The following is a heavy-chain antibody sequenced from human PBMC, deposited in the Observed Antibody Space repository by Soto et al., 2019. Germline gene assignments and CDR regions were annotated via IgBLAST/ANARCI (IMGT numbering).Heavy chain of an antibody. V-gene: IGHV4-39*01. CDR3: AEHRWEGWWGGTTGYSYGNGYFDY. Sequence: KTSVTRSRTGTVSFGSISSSSNYCDWIGQPPGKGLEWIASIYYSGSTYYNPSLKSRVTISVDTSKNQFSLKLSSVTAADTAVYYCAEHRWEGWWGGTTGYSYGNGYFDYWGQGTLVTVSS. CDR1: FGSISSSSNY. D-gene: IGHD5-18*01. CDR2: IYYSGST. J-gene: IGHJ4*02.